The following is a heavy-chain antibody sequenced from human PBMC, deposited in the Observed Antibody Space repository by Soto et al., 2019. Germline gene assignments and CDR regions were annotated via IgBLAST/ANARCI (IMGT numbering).Heavy chain of an antibody. D-gene: IGHD6-13*01. Sequence: ASVKVSCKASGYTFTNHGISWVRQAPGEGLEWMGWISPYNGDTNNAQKFQGRVTMTTDTPTNTGLMELTRLTSDDTAVYYCARGGISSSEGLDYWGQGTLVTVSS. CDR1: GYTFTNHG. CDR2: ISPYNGDT. CDR3: ARGGISSSEGLDY. V-gene: IGHV1-18*01. J-gene: IGHJ4*02.